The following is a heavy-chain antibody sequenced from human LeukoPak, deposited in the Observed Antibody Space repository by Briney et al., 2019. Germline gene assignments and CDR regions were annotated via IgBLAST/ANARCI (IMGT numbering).Heavy chain of an antibody. D-gene: IGHD3-22*01. CDR1: GGSISSSSYY. CDR2: IYYSGST. J-gene: IGHJ4*02. V-gene: IGHV4-39*07. Sequence: SETLSLTCTVSGGSISSSSYYWGWIRQPPGKGLEWIGSIYYSGSTYYNPSLKSRVTISVDTSKNQFSLKLSSVTAADTAVYYCARGRYYYDSSGYYSGYWGQGTLVTVSS. CDR3: ARGRYYYDSSGYYSGY.